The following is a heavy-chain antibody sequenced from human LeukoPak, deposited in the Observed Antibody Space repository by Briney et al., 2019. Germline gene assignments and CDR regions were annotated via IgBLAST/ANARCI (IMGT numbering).Heavy chain of an antibody. Sequence: GGSLRLSCAASGFTFSSYAMSWVRQAPGKGLEWVSAISGSGGSTYYADSVKGRFTISRDNSKNTLYLQMNSLRAEDTAVYYCAKDLRMVRGVMTPMGSVNWFDPWGQGTLVTVSS. CDR1: GFTFSSYA. D-gene: IGHD3-10*01. J-gene: IGHJ5*02. V-gene: IGHV3-23*01. CDR2: ISGSGGST. CDR3: AKDLRMVRGVMTPMGSVNWFDP.